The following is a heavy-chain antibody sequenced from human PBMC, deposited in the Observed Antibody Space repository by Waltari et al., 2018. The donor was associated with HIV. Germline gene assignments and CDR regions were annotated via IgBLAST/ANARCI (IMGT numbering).Heavy chain of an antibody. Sequence: QVQLQESGPGLVKPSETLSLTCTVSGGSISSYYWSWIRQPPGKGLEWIGYIYYSGSTNYNPALKSRVTISVDTSKNQFSLKLSSVTAAETAVYYCARDQKPLYPNWFDPWGQGTLVTVSS. V-gene: IGHV4-59*01. CDR1: GGSISSYY. CDR2: IYYSGST. J-gene: IGHJ5*02. CDR3: ARDQKPLYPNWFDP.